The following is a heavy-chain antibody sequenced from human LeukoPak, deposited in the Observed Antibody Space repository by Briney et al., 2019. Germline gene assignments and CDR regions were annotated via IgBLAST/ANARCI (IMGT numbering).Heavy chain of an antibody. CDR1: GFTFSSYA. D-gene: IGHD2-2*01. Sequence: PGGSLRLSCAASGFTFSSYAMSWVRQAPGKGLEWVSAISGSGGSIYYADSVKGRFTISRDNSKNTLYLQMNSLRAEDTAVYYCAKDPYCSSTSCYGPLDYWGQGTLVTVSS. CDR3: AKDPYCSSTSCYGPLDY. V-gene: IGHV3-23*01. CDR2: ISGSGGSI. J-gene: IGHJ4*02.